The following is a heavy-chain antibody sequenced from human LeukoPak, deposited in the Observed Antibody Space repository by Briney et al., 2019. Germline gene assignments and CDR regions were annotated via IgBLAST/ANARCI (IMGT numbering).Heavy chain of an antibody. V-gene: IGHV3-23*01. CDR3: AKSLILEWLFRN. CDR1: GFTFSSYA. Sequence: GGSLRLSCAASGFTFSSYAMSWVRQAPGKGLEWVSAISGSGGSTYYADSVKGRFTISRDNSKNTLYLQMNSLRAEDTAVYHCAKSLILEWLFRNWGQGTLVTVSS. D-gene: IGHD3-3*01. CDR2: ISGSGGST. J-gene: IGHJ4*02.